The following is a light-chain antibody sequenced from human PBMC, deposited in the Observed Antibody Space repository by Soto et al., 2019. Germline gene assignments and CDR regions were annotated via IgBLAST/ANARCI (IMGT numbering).Light chain of an antibody. CDR1: QTINNY. J-gene: IGKJ1*01. V-gene: IGKV1-39*01. CDR2: GAS. CDR3: QQSYSTPRT. Sequence: DTQMTQSPSSLVASAGDGVTITFRASQTINNYLNWYQHKAGKPPKVLIYGASNLQSGAPSRFSGSGYGTDFTLTITSLQPEDSATYYCQQSYSTPRTFGQGTKVDI.